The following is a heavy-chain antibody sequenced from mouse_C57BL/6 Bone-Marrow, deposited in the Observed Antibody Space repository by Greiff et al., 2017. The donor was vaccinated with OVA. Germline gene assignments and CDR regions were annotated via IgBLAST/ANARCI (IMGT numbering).Heavy chain of an antibody. CDR2: IDPETGGT. V-gene: IGHV1-15*01. CDR1: GYTFTDYE. D-gene: IGHD2-1*01. CDR3: TRRRDGNYPYWYFDV. Sequence: LQESGAELVRPGASVTLSCKASGYTFTDYEMHWVKQTPVHGLEWIGAIDPETGGTAYNQKFKGKAILTADKSSSTAYMELRSLTSEDSAVYYCTRRRDGNYPYWYFDVWGTGTTVTVSS. J-gene: IGHJ1*03.